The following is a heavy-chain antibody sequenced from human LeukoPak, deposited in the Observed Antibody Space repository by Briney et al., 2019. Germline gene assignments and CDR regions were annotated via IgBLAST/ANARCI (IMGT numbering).Heavy chain of an antibody. Sequence: ASVKVSCKASGYTFTSYDINWVRQATGQGLEWMGWMTPNSGNTGYAQKFQGRVTITRNTSISTAYMELSSLRSEDTAVYYCAKDLIAAADSYYFDYWGQGTLVTVSS. CDR1: GYTFTSYD. D-gene: IGHD6-13*01. J-gene: IGHJ4*02. V-gene: IGHV1-8*03. CDR2: MTPNSGNT. CDR3: AKDLIAAADSYYFDY.